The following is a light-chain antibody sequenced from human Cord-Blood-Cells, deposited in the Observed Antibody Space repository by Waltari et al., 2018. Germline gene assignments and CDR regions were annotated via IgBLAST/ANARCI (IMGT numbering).Light chain of an antibody. CDR3: QQYNSYPWT. Sequence: DIQMTQSPSTLSASVGDRVTITCRASQLISSWLAWYQQKPGKAPKLLIYKASSLESGVPSRFSGSGSGTEFTLTISSLQPDDFATYYCQQYNSYPWTFGQGTKVEIK. CDR2: KAS. J-gene: IGKJ1*01. CDR1: QLISSW. V-gene: IGKV1-5*03.